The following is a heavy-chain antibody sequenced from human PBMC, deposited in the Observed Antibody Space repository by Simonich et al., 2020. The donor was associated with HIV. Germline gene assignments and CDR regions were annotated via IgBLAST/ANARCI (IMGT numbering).Heavy chain of an antibody. V-gene: IGHV4-34*01. J-gene: IGHJ4*02. CDR2: INHSGIT. Sequence: HVQLQQWGAGLLKPSETLSLTCAVYGGSFSGYYWSGLRQPPGKGLEWIGEINHSGITNYKSSLNSRATISVDKSKNQFSLKLSSVTAADTAIYYCARRDRELILYFDYWGQGNLVTVSS. CDR3: ARRDRELILYFDY. D-gene: IGHD3-3*01. CDR1: GGSFSGYY.